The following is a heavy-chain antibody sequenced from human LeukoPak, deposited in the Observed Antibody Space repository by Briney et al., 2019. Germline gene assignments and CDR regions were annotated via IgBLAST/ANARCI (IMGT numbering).Heavy chain of an antibody. D-gene: IGHD5-12*01. CDR3: ARGGFDDYPGAFDI. J-gene: IGHJ3*02. Sequence: PSETLSLTCAVYGGSFSGYCWSWIRQPPGKGLEWIGEINHSGSTNYNPSLKSRVTISVDTSKNQFSLKLSSVTAADTALYYCARGGFDDYPGAFDIWGQGTMVTVSS. V-gene: IGHV4-34*01. CDR2: INHSGST. CDR1: GGSFSGYC.